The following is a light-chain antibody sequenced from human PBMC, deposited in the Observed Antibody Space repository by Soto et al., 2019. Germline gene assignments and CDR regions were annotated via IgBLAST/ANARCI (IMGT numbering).Light chain of an antibody. J-gene: IGKJ1*01. CDR3: QQSYSAPPT. CDR2: GAS. CDR1: QNINTY. V-gene: IGKV1-39*01. Sequence: DIQMTQSPSSLSASVGDRVTITCRASQNINTYLIWYRQKLGEAPNLLIYGASSLQSGVSPRFSGSGSGTEFTLTISSLQPEDLATYFCQQSYSAPPTFGQGTKVDI.